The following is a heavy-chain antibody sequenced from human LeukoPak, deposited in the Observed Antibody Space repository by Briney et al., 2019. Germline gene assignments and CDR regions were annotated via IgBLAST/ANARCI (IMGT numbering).Heavy chain of an antibody. J-gene: IGHJ4*02. Sequence: SVRVSCKASGGTFSSYAISWVRQAPGQGLEWMGGIIPIFGTANYAQKFQGRVTITTDESTSTAYMELSSLRSEDTAVYYCARGGRNCSGGSCPYYFDYWGQGTLVTVSS. CDR3: ARGGRNCSGGSCPYYFDY. CDR1: GGTFSSYA. V-gene: IGHV1-69*05. D-gene: IGHD2-15*01. CDR2: IIPIFGTA.